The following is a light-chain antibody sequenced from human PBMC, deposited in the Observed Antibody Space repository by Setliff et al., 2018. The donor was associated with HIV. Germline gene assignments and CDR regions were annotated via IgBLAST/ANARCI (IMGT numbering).Light chain of an antibody. Sequence: QSVLTQPRSVSGSPGQSVTISCTGTSSDVGLYSYVSWYQQRPGKAPKLIIYDVSKRPSGVPDRFSGSKSGNTASLTISGLQAEDEADYYCCLYAVIPPYVFGTGTKVTVL. J-gene: IGLJ1*01. V-gene: IGLV2-11*01. CDR3: CLYAVIPPYV. CDR2: DVS. CDR1: SSDVGLYSY.